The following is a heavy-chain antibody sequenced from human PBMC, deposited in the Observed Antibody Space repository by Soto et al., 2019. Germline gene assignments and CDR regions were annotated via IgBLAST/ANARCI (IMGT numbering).Heavy chain of an antibody. CDR3: ARFDILTGYYLD. CDR1: CCSISSGDYY. J-gene: IGHJ4*02. V-gene: IGHV4-30-4*01. D-gene: IGHD3-9*01. Sequence: SGTLSLTCTVSCCSISSGDYYWSWIRQPPGKGLEWIGYIYYSGSTYYNPSLKSRVTISVDTSKNQFSLKLSSVTAADTAVYYCARFDILTGYYLDWGQGTLVTVSS. CDR2: IYYSGST.